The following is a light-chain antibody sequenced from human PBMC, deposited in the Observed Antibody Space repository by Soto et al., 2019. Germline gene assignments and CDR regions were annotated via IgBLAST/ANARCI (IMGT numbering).Light chain of an antibody. CDR2: GAS. J-gene: IGKJ2*01. Sequence: EIVLTQSPGTLSLSPGERATLSCRASQSVSSSYLAWYQQKPGQAPRLLIYGASSRATGIPDRFSGSGSGTDFTLTISRLEQEDFAVYYCQQYCSSPQYTFGQGTKLEIK. CDR1: QSVSSSY. CDR3: QQYCSSPQYT. V-gene: IGKV3-20*01.